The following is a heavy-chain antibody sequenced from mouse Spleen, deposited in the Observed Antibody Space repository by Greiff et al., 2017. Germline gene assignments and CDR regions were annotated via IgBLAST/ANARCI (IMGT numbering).Heavy chain of an antibody. J-gene: IGHJ2*01. D-gene: IGHD3-1*01. CDR1: GYSITSGYY. Sequence: VQLKESGPGLVKPSQSLSLTCSVTGYSITSGYYWNWIRQFPGNKLEWMGYISYDGSNNYNPSLKNRISITRDTSKNQFFLKLNSVTTEDTATYYCARHSSGYFDYWGQGTTLTVSS. V-gene: IGHV3-6*01. CDR2: ISYDGSN. CDR3: ARHSSGYFDY.